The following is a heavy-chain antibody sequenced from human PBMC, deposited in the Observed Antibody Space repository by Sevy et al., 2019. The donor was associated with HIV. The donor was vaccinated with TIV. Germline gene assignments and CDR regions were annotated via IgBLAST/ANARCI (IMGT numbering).Heavy chain of an antibody. CDR3: AGGRYDSSGSFDAFDI. D-gene: IGHD3-22*01. CDR2: IYDTNYGSGGGT. V-gene: IGHV3-23*01. Sequence: GGSLRLSCKPSGFTFISYAMNWVRQVPGKGLDWVSTIYDTNYGSGGGTYYADSVKGRFTISRDTSKTTVYLQMNSLRTEDTAVYYWAGGRYDSSGSFDAFDIWGQGTMVTVSS. CDR1: GFTFISYA. J-gene: IGHJ3*02.